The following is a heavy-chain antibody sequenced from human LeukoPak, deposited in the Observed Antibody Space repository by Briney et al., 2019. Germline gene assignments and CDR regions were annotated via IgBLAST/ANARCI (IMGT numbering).Heavy chain of an antibody. CDR2: IRYDGSNK. CDR3: AKDGVNHTLGLYFDY. J-gene: IGHJ4*02. CDR1: GFTFSSYG. D-gene: IGHD3-3*01. V-gene: IGHV3-30*02. Sequence: PGGSLRLSCAASGFTFSSYGMHWVRQASGKGLEWVAFIRYDGSNKYYADSVKGRFTISRDNSKNTLYLQMNSLRAEDTAVYYCAKDGVNHTLGLYFDYWGQGTLVTVSS.